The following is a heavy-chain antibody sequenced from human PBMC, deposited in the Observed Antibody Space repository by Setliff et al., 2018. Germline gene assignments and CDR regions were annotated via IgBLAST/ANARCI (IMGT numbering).Heavy chain of an antibody. D-gene: IGHD1-26*01. V-gene: IGHV3-7*01. CDR2: INPHGSEK. CDR1: GLSYSNYW. CDR3: VRDVAGGSHATYFDY. J-gene: IGHJ4*02. Sequence: GGSLRLSCTASGLSYSNYWVSWVRQAPGKGLEWLASINPHGSEKYYVDSVKGRFTISRDNAKNSLSLQMNSLRVEDTAVYYCVRDVAGGSHATYFDYWGQGTLVTVSS.